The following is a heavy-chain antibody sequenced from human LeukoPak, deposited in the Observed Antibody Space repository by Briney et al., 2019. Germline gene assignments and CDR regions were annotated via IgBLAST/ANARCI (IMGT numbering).Heavy chain of an antibody. Sequence: GASVKDPCKASGGTFSSYAISWVRQAPGQGLEWMGRITPILGTANYAQKFQGRVTITAGKSTSTAYMELSSLRSEDTAVYYCARGMTGAASANDYWGQGTLVTVSS. CDR1: GGTFSSYA. V-gene: IGHV1-69*04. J-gene: IGHJ4*02. D-gene: IGHD3-9*01. CDR2: ITPILGTA. CDR3: ARGMTGAASANDY.